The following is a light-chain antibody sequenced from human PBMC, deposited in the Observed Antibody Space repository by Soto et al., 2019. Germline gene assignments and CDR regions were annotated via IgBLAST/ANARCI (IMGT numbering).Light chain of an antibody. J-gene: IGKJ2*01. CDR3: QHYDGSPRT. V-gene: IGKV3-20*01. CDR2: GVF. CDR1: QGVTSNH. Sequence: ENVLTQSAGTVSLSTGERATLSCRASQGVTSNHLAWYQQKPGQAPRLLIYGVFNRATGIPDRFSGSGSGTDFTLTITRLEPEDSAVYFCQHYDGSPRTFGQGTKLEIK.